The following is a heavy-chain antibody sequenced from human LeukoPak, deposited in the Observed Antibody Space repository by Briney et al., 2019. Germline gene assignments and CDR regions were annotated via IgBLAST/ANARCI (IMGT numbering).Heavy chain of an antibody. Sequence: GGSLRLSCAASGFLFSGSALHWVRQASGKGLEWVGRIRSRANNYATAYAASVEGRFIISRDDSKNSAYLQMNSLKTEDTAVYHCAAEMEQWPEGYALDIWGQGTMITVSS. CDR3: AAEMEQWPEGYALDI. V-gene: IGHV3-73*01. D-gene: IGHD6-19*01. CDR1: GFLFSGSA. CDR2: IRSRANNYAT. J-gene: IGHJ3*02.